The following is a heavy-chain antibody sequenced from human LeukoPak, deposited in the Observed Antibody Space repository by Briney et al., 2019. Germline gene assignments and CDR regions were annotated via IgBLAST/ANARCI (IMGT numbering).Heavy chain of an antibody. CDR2: IKQDGSEK. CDR1: GFTFSSYW. J-gene: IGHJ4*02. D-gene: IGHD1-14*01. Sequence: PGGSLRLSCAASGFTFSSYWMSWVRQAPGKGLEWVSNIKQDGSEKYYVDSVKGRFTISRDNAKNSLYLQMNSLRDEDTAVYYCARARSQMLTPHFDYWGQGTLVTVSS. CDR3: ARARSQMLTPHFDY. V-gene: IGHV3-7*02.